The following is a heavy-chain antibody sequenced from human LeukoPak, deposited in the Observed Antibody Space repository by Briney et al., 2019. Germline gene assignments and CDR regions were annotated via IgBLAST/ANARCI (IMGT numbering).Heavy chain of an antibody. Sequence: GASVKVSCKASGYTFTGYYMHWVRQAPGQGPEWMGWINTADGNTKYSQKFQGRVTITRDTFARTVYLELTSLRSEDTAVYYCARPGASSPGNWFASWGQGTLVTVSS. CDR3: ARPGASSPGNWFAS. V-gene: IGHV1-3*04. CDR2: INTADGNT. J-gene: IGHJ5*01. D-gene: IGHD6-13*01. CDR1: GYTFTGYY.